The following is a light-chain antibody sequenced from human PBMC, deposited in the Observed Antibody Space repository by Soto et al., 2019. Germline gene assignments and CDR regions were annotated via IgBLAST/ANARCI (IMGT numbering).Light chain of an antibody. Sequence: QSVLTQPASLSGSPGQSITISCTGTSSDIDNYNHVSWYQQPPGKAPKLMIYDVNNRPSGVSNRFSGSKSGNTASLTISGLQAEDGADYYCSSYTSTTFYVFGTGTKVTVL. CDR3: SSYTSTTFYV. J-gene: IGLJ1*01. V-gene: IGLV2-14*01. CDR2: DVN. CDR1: SSDIDNYNH.